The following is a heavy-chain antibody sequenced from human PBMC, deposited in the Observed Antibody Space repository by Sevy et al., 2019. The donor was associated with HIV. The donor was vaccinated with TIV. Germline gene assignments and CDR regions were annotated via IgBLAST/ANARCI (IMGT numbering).Heavy chain of an antibody. CDR2: IKPDTGRP. Sequence: ASVKVSCKASGYTFSDYYIHWVRQAPGQGLEWMGRIKPDTGRPNYVQKFQGRVTMTRDTSITTLYMEMNSLRSDDTAIYYCTREAIAGRKFDYFDYWGRGTLVTVSS. D-gene: IGHD6-13*01. CDR3: TREAIAGRKFDYFDY. CDR1: GYTFSDYY. V-gene: IGHV1-2*06. J-gene: IGHJ4*02.